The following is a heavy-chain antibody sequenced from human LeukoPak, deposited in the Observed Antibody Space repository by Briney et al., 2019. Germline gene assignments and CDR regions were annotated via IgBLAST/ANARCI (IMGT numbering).Heavy chain of an antibody. CDR1: GGSISSSNW. V-gene: IGHV4-4*02. J-gene: IGHJ4*02. D-gene: IGHD6-13*01. Sequence: SETLSPTCAVSGGSISSSNWWSWVRQPPGKGLEWIGEIYHSGSTNHNPSLKSRVTISVDKSKNQFSLKLSSVTAADTAVYYCARSSSSWIFDYWGQGTLVTVSS. CDR3: ARSSSSWIFDY. CDR2: IYHSGST.